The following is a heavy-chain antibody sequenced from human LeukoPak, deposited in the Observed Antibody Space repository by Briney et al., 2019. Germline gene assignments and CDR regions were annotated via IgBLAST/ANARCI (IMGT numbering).Heavy chain of an antibody. D-gene: IGHD2-15*01. CDR1: GFTFSSYA. CDR2: ISGSGGST. Sequence: GGSLRLSCAASGFTFSSYAMSWVRQAPGKGLEWVSAISGSGGSTYYADSVKGRFTISRDNAKNSLYLQMNSLRAEDTAVYYCARDCSGGSCYHYWGQGTLVTVPS. V-gene: IGHV3-23*01. J-gene: IGHJ4*02. CDR3: ARDCSGGSCYHY.